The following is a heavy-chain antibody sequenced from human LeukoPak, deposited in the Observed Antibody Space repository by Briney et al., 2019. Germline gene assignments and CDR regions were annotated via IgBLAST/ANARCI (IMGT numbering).Heavy chain of an antibody. CDR1: GGSISSGSYY. Sequence: PSETLSLTCTVSGGSISSGSYYWSWIRQPAGKGLEWIGRIYTSGSTNYNPSLKSRVTISVDTSKNQFSLKLSSVTAADTAVYYCARDRVVRGVKAGYYYYYMDVWGKGTTVTVSS. CDR2: IYTSGST. D-gene: IGHD3-10*01. V-gene: IGHV4-61*02. CDR3: ARDRVVRGVKAGYYYYYMDV. J-gene: IGHJ6*03.